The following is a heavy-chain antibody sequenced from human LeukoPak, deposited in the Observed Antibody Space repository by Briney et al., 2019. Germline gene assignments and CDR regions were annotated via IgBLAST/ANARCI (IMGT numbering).Heavy chain of an antibody. CDR3: VRVLTFVEPVYYFDY. J-gene: IGHJ4*02. Sequence: GGSLRLSCAASGFTFSSYGMHWVRQAPGKGLEWVAVISYDGSNKYYADSVKGRFTISRDNSKNTLYLQMNSLRAEDTAVYYCVRVLTFVEPVYYFDYWGQGTLVTVSS. V-gene: IGHV3-30*03. CDR1: GFTFSSYG. D-gene: IGHD3-3*01. CDR2: ISYDGSNK.